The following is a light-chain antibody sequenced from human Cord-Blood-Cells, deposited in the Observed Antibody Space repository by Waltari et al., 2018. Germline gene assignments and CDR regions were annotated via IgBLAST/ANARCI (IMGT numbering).Light chain of an antibody. Sequence: EIVLTQSPATLSLSPGDRVTLSCRASQSVSSYLAWYQQKPGQAPRLLIYDASNRATGIPARFSGSGSGTDFTLTISSLEPEDFAVYYCQQRSNWLTFGGGTKVEIK. CDR3: QQRSNWLT. CDR1: QSVSSY. V-gene: IGKV3-11*01. J-gene: IGKJ4*01. CDR2: DAS.